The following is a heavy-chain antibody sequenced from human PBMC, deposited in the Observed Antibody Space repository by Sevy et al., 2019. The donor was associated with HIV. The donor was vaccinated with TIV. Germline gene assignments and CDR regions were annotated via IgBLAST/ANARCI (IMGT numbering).Heavy chain of an antibody. CDR1: GFTFSDYY. CDR3: ASLAAAGRDATAALDWFDP. Sequence: GGSLRLSCAASGFTFSDYYMSWIRQAPGKGLEWVSYISSSGSTIYYADSVKGRFTISRDNAKNSVYLQMNSLRAEDTAVYYCASLAAAGRDATAALDWFDPWGQGTLVTVSS. D-gene: IGHD6-13*01. V-gene: IGHV3-11*01. CDR2: ISSSGSTI. J-gene: IGHJ5*02.